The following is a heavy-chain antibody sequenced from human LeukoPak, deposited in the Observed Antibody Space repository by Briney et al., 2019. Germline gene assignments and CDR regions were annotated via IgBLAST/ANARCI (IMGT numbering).Heavy chain of an antibody. CDR1: DDSISSFY. J-gene: IGHJ6*04. D-gene: IGHD3-3*01. CDR3: ARMYDYWSGYLDD. CDR2: IYKNVTT. V-gene: IGHV4-59*01. Sequence: PSETLSLTCIVSDDSISSFYWSWIRQPPGKGLEWIGYIYKNVTTRYNPSLKSRVTISIDTSKNQFSLKLTSVTAADTAVYYCARMYDYWSGYLDDWDKGTTVTVSS.